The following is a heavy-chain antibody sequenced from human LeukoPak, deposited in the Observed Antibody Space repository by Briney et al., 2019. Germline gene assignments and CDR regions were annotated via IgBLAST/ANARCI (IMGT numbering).Heavy chain of an antibody. V-gene: IGHV3-74*01. D-gene: IGHD1-26*01. CDR2: ISTDGYTT. Sequence: PGGSLRHSCAASGLAFSAYKMHWVRQAPRKGLVWVSRISTDGYTTDYADFVQGRFTASRDNTKNTWSLEMNSLRAEDTAVYYCARGRFGGSYSYWGQGTLVTVSS. CDR1: GLAFSAYK. CDR3: ARGRFGGSYSY. J-gene: IGHJ4*02.